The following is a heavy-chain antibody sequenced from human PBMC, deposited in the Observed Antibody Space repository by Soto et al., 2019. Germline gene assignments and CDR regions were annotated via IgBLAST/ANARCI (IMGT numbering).Heavy chain of an antibody. V-gene: IGHV3-23*01. Sequence: GSVRRSGAACGVTFSSYARRWVRQTTGKGLEWVSAISGSGGSTYYADSVKGRFTISRDNSKNTLYLQMNSLRAEDTAVYYCAKDSVMITFGGVIVIDAFDIWGQGTMVTVSS. D-gene: IGHD3-16*02. CDR3: AKDSVMITFGGVIVIDAFDI. J-gene: IGHJ3*02. CDR1: GVTFSSYA. CDR2: ISGSGGST.